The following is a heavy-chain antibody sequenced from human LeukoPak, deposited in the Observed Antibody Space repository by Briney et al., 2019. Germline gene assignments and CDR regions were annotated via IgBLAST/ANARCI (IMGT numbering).Heavy chain of an antibody. CDR3: ARVSAGGGYYFFDY. CDR2: INWNGGST. D-gene: IGHD2-21*01. J-gene: IGHJ4*02. Sequence: GGSLRLSCAASGFTFSSYAMSWVRQAPGKGLEWVSGINWNGGSTGYADSVKGRFTISRDNAKNSLYLQMNSLRAEDTALYYCARVSAGGGYYFFDYWGQGTLVTVSS. CDR1: GFTFSSYA. V-gene: IGHV3-20*04.